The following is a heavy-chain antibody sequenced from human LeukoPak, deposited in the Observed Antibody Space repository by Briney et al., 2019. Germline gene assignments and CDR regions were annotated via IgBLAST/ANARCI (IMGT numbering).Heavy chain of an antibody. CDR1: GFTFDDYG. CDR2: INWNGGST. J-gene: IGHJ5*02. Sequence: GGSLRLSCAASGFTFDDYGMSWVRQAPGKGLEWVSGINWNGGSTGYADSVKGRFTISRDNAKNSLYLQMNSLRAEDTALYYCARRIVGVAHNRAPYNWFDPWGQGTLVTVSS. D-gene: IGHD2-15*01. V-gene: IGHV3-20*04. CDR3: ARRIVGVAHNRAPYNWFDP.